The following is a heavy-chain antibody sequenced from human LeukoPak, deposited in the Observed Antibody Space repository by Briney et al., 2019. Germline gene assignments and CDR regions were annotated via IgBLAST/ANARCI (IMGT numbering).Heavy chain of an antibody. J-gene: IGHJ4*02. D-gene: IGHD3-22*01. Sequence: ASVKISCKVSGYTFTDYYMHWVQQAPGKGLEWMGLVDPEDGETIYAEKFQGRVTITADTSTDTGYMELSSLRSEDTAVYYCATSTPDYYDSAYFDYWGQGTLVTVSS. CDR3: ATSTPDYYDSAYFDY. V-gene: IGHV1-69-2*01. CDR1: GYTFTDYY. CDR2: VDPEDGET.